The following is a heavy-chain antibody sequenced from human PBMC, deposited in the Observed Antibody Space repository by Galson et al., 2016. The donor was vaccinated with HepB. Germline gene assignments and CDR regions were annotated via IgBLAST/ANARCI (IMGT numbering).Heavy chain of an antibody. Sequence: SLRLSCAASEFTFSIYAMSWVRQAPGKGLEWVSVISGGGGSTNYADSVKGRFTISRDNSKNTLYQQKNSLRVEGTAVYYCATCCTYYYDSGHWGVWGQGTTVTVSS. D-gene: IGHD3-10*01. V-gene: IGHV3-23*01. CDR3: ATCCTYYYDSGHWGV. CDR1: EFTFSIYA. J-gene: IGHJ6*02. CDR2: ISGGGGST.